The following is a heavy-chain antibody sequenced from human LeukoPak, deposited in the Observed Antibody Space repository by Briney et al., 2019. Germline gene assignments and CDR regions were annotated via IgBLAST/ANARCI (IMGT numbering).Heavy chain of an antibody. Sequence: PGRSLRLSCAASGFTFSSYSMNWVRQAPGKGLEWVSSISSSSSSYIYYADSVKGRFTISGDNAKNSLYLQMNSLRAEDTAVYYCARDPQNSLLWFGELAGWFDPWGQGTLVTVSP. CDR1: GFTFSSYS. J-gene: IGHJ5*02. CDR3: ARDPQNSLLWFGELAGWFDP. V-gene: IGHV3-21*01. CDR2: ISSSSSSYI. D-gene: IGHD3-10*01.